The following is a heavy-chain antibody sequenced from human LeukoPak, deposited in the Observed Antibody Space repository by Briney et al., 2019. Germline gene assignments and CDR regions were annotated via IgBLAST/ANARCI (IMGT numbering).Heavy chain of an antibody. CDR2: ISYDGSNK. J-gene: IGHJ4*02. Sequence: GRSLRLSCAASGFTFSNYAMHWVRQAPGKGLEWVAVISYDGSNKYYADSVKGRFTISRDNSKNTLYLQMNSLRAEDTAVYYCARENFPFYYDSSGYDYWGQGTLVTVSS. V-gene: IGHV3-30*01. D-gene: IGHD3-22*01. CDR1: GFTFSNYA. CDR3: ARENFPFYYDSSGYDY.